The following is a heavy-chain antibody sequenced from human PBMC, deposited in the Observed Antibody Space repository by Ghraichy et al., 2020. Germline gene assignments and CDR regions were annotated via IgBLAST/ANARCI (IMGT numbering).Heavy chain of an antibody. V-gene: IGHV3-23*01. CDR1: GFSFSSSA. D-gene: IGHD2-15*01. J-gene: IGHJ5*02. CDR3: AKGSGGSCYTEFDP. Sequence: GGSLRLSCVGSGFSFSSSALSWARQAPGKGLEWVSAISSSGSSTYYADSVKGRFTVSRDNSKNTLYLQMNSLRAEDPALYYCAKGSGGSCYTEFDPWGQGTLVTVSS. CDR2: ISSSGSST.